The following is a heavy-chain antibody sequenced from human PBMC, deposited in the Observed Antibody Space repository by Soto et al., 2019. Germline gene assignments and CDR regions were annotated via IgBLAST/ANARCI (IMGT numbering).Heavy chain of an antibody. V-gene: IGHV3-23*01. CDR1: GFTFSSYA. CDR3: AKQGSGLHDAFDI. CDR2: ISGSGGST. D-gene: IGHD1-26*01. Sequence: EVQLLESGGGLVQPGGSLRLSCAASGFTFSSYAMSWVRQAPGKGLEWVSAISGSGGSTYYADSVKGRFTISRDNSKNPLYLKMNSLRAEDTAVYYCAKQGSGLHDAFDIWGQGTMVTVSS. J-gene: IGHJ3*02.